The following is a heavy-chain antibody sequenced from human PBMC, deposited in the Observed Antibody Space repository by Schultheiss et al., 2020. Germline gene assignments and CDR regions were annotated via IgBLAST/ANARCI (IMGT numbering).Heavy chain of an antibody. D-gene: IGHD1-7*01. CDR1: GYSFTSYW. Sequence: GESLKISCKGSGYSFTSYWIGWVRQMPGKGLEWMGIIYPGDSDTRYSPSFQGQVTISADKSISTAYLQWSSLKASDTAMYYCARILAGTMGDLYYFDYWGQGTLVTVSS. CDR3: ARILAGTMGDLYYFDY. J-gene: IGHJ4*02. CDR2: IYPGDSDT. V-gene: IGHV5-51*01.